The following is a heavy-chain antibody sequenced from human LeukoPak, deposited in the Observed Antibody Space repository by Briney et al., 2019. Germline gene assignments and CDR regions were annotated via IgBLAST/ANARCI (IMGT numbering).Heavy chain of an antibody. J-gene: IGHJ5*02. Sequence: SETLSLTCAVYGGSFSGYYWSWIRQPPGKGLEWIGEINHSGSTNYNPSLKSRVTISVDTSKNQFSLKLSSVTAADTAVYYCARDKALKGPQSEYCSSTSCYGGYNWFDPWGQGTLVTVSS. CDR2: INHSGST. D-gene: IGHD2-2*01. CDR3: ARDKALKGPQSEYCSSTSCYGGYNWFDP. CDR1: GGSFSGYY. V-gene: IGHV4-34*01.